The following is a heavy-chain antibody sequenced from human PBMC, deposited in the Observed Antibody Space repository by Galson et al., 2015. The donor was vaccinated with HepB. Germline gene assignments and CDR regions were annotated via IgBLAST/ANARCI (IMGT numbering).Heavy chain of an antibody. Sequence: SLRVSCAAYGFTFSGYGMHWVRQAPGKGLEWVAVISYDGSNKYYADSVKGRFTISRDNSKNTLYLQMNSLRAEDTAVYYCANHNTAHDAFDIWGQGTMVTVSS. D-gene: IGHD5-18*01. CDR2: ISYDGSNK. J-gene: IGHJ3*02. CDR3: ANHNTAHDAFDI. CDR1: GFTFSGYG. V-gene: IGHV3-30*18.